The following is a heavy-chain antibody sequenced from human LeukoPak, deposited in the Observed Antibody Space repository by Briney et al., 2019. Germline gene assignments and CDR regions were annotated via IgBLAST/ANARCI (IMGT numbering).Heavy chain of an antibody. CDR2: ISWNSGSI. V-gene: IGHV3-9*03. CDR1: GFTYDDYA. J-gene: IGHJ4*02. D-gene: IGHD2-2*01. CDR3: AKDYCSSTSCYFDY. Sequence: GGSLRLSCAASGFTYDDYAMHWVRQAPGKGLEWVSGISWNSGSIGYADSVKGRFTISRDNAKNSLYLQMNSLRAEDMALYYCAKDYCSSTSCYFDYWGQGTLVTVSP.